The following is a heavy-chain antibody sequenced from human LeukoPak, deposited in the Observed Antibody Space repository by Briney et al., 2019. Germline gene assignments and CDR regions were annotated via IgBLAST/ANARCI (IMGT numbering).Heavy chain of an antibody. V-gene: IGHV3-48*01. D-gene: IGHD2-2*01. CDR2: IGTSSTTI. CDR1: GFTFSSYT. CDR3: ARPIRGYCSSTSCYDYIPPDY. J-gene: IGHJ4*02. Sequence: PGGSLRLSCAASGFTFSSYTMNWVRQPPGKGLEWVSNIGTSSTTIYYADSVKGRFTISRDNAENSLYLQLNSLRAEDTAVYYCARPIRGYCSSTSCYDYIPPDYWGQGTLVTVSS.